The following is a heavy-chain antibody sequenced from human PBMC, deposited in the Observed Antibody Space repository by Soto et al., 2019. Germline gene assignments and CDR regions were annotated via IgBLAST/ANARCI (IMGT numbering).Heavy chain of an antibody. V-gene: IGHV3-30*05. Sequence: QVQLVQSGGGVVQPGRTLRLSCAAAGFSLTAFGMQWVRQPPGKGLQWVARLTHDGGSPVYADSVKGRVTVSRHTSTKTLYMQMMSLRPDDTAIYSCASIVEYLCQGTPVSVSS. CDR1: GFSLTAFG. CDR2: LTHDGGSP. CDR3: ASIVEY. J-gene: IGHJ4*02.